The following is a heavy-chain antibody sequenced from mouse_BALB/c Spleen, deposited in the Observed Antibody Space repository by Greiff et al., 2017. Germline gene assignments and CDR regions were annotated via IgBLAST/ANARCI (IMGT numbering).Heavy chain of an antibody. V-gene: IGHV14-3*02. CDR3: ARKSSYFDV. Sequence: EVQLHQSGAELVKPGASVKLSCTASGFNIKDTYMHWVKQRPEQGLEWIGRIDPANGNTKYDPKFQGKATITADTSSNTAYLQLSSLTSEDTAVYYCARKSSYFDVWGAGTTVTVSS. CDR2: IDPANGNT. D-gene: IGHD1-1*01. J-gene: IGHJ1*01. CDR1: GFNIKDTY.